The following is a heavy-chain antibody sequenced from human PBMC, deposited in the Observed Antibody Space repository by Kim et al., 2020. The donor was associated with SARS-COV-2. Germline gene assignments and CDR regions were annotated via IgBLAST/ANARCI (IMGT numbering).Heavy chain of an antibody. Sequence: GGSLRLSCAASAFTFSSYAMSWVRQAPGKGLEWVSTINGDGARTSYADSVKGRFTISRDSSKNTLYLQMNSLGADDTAVYYCARGLRSGGSSLDYWGQGTLVTVCS. CDR1: AFTFSSYA. CDR2: INGDGART. V-gene: IGHV3-23*01. J-gene: IGHJ4*02. CDR3: ARGLRSGGSSLDY. D-gene: IGHD2-15*01.